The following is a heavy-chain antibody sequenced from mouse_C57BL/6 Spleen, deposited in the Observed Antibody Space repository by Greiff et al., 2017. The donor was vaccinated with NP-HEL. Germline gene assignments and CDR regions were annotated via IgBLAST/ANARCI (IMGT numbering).Heavy chain of an antibody. J-gene: IGHJ4*01. Sequence: EVMLVESGGGLVQSGRSLRLSCATSGFTFCDFYMEWVRQAPGKGLEWIAASRNKANDYTTEYSASVKGRFIVSRDTSQSILYLQMNALRAEDTAIYYCARDSPYYAMDYWGQGTSVTVSS. CDR2: SRNKANDYTT. V-gene: IGHV7-1*01. CDR3: ARDSPYYAMDY. CDR1: GFTFCDFY.